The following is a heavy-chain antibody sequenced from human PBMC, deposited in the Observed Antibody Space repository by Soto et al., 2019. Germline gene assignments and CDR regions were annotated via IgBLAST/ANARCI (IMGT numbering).Heavy chain of an antibody. CDR2: INPNSGGT. V-gene: IGHV1-2*02. Sequence: ASVKVSCKASGYTFTGYYMHWVRQAPGQGLEWMGWINPNSGGTNYAQKFQGRVTMTRDTSISTAYMELSRLRSDDTAVYYCARDLYYYGSSGYHYWGQGTLVTVSS. D-gene: IGHD3-22*01. CDR1: GYTFTGYY. CDR3: ARDLYYYGSSGYHY. J-gene: IGHJ4*02.